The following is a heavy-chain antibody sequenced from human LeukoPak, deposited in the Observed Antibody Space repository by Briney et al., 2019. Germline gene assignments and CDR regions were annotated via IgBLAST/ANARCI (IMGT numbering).Heavy chain of an antibody. J-gene: IGHJ4*02. CDR2: IYSGGST. CDR1: GFTVSSNY. D-gene: IGHD4-23*01. Sequence: QSGGSLRLSCAASGFTVSSNYMSWVRQAPGKGLEWVSVIYSGGSTYYADSVKGRFTISRDNAKNSLYLQMNSLRAEDTAVYYCARARDTTVVTQFDYWGQGTLVTVSS. V-gene: IGHV3-66*01. CDR3: ARARDTTVVTQFDY.